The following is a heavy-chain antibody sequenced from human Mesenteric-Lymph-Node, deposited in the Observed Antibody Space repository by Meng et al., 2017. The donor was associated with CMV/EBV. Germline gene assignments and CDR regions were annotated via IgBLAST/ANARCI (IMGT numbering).Heavy chain of an antibody. V-gene: IGHV1-8*01. D-gene: IGHD2-2*01. CDR3: AREGGYCSSTSCYWFDP. CDR2: MNPNSGNT. J-gene: IGHJ5*02. CDR1: YTFTSYD. Sequence: YTFTSYDVNWVRRATGQGLEWMGWMNPNSGNTGYAQKFQGRVTMTRNTSISTAYMELSSLRSEDTAVYYCAREGGYCSSTSCYWFDPWGQGTLVTVSS.